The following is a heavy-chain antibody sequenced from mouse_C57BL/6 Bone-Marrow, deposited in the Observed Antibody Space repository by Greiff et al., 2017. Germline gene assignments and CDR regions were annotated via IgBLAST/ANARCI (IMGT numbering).Heavy chain of an antibody. CDR1: GYTFTSYW. Sequence: VQLQQPGADLVRPGSSVKLSCKASGYTFTSYWMPWVKQMPIQGLEWIGNLDPSDSETHYNQKFKDKATLTVDKSSSTAYMQLSSLTSEDSAVYYCASYYSNYNWYFDVWGTGTTVTVSS. V-gene: IGHV1-52*01. CDR2: LDPSDSET. J-gene: IGHJ1*03. CDR3: ASYYSNYNWYFDV. D-gene: IGHD2-5*01.